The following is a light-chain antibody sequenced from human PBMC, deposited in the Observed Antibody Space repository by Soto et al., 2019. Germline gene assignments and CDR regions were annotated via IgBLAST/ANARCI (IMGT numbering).Light chain of an antibody. Sequence: DIQMTQSPSTLSASVGDRVTITCRASQSISSWLAWYQQKPGKAPKLLIYKASSLESGVPSRFSGSGSGTXXXXXXXXLQPDDFATYYCQQYNSYPVTFGQGTKLEIK. CDR2: KAS. V-gene: IGKV1-5*03. J-gene: IGKJ2*01. CDR3: QQYNSYPVT. CDR1: QSISSW.